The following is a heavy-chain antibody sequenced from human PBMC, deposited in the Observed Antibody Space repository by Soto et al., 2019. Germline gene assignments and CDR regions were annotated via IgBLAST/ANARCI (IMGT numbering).Heavy chain of an antibody. CDR3: ARTYDGSGPNSGGYGFDI. V-gene: IGHV4-59*01. D-gene: IGHD3-22*01. Sequence: QVQLQESGPGLVKPSETLSLSCSVSGGSISSYYWSWIRQPPGKGLEWIAYIYYSGSTSYNPSLNSRVSISLDTSKNQFSLKLSPVTAADTAVYYCARTYDGSGPNSGGYGFDIWGQGTMVTVSS. CDR2: IYYSGST. CDR1: GGSISSYY. J-gene: IGHJ3*02.